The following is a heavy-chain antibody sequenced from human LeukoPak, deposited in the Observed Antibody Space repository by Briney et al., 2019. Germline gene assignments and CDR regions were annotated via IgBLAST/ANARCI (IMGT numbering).Heavy chain of an antibody. CDR3: TTDSPK. CDR1: GFTFSSYS. J-gene: IGHJ4*02. CDR2: IKRKTDGETT. V-gene: IGHV3-15*01. Sequence: GGSLRLSCAASGFTFSSYSMNWVRQAPGKGLEWIGRIKRKTDGETTDYAAPVKGRFTISRDDSDNTLYMQMNSLKTEDTAVYYCTTDSPKWGQGTLVTVSS.